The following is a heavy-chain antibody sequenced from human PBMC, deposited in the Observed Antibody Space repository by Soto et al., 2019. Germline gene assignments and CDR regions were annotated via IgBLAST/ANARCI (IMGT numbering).Heavy chain of an antibody. Sequence: GGSLRLSCAASGFTFSSYAMSWVRQAPGKGLEWVSAISGSGGSTYYADSVKGRFTISRDNSKNTLYLQMNSLRAEDTAVYYCAKDPPHYDYGDKRLWFDPWGQGTLVTVPS. CDR2: ISGSGGST. V-gene: IGHV3-23*01. CDR1: GFTFSSYA. D-gene: IGHD4-17*01. J-gene: IGHJ5*02. CDR3: AKDPPHYDYGDKRLWFDP.